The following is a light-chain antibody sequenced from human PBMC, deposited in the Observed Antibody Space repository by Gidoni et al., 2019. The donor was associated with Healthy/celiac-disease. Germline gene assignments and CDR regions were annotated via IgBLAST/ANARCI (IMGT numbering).Light chain of an antibody. J-gene: IGLJ1*01. V-gene: IGLV1-47*01. Sequence: QSVLTQPPSASGTPGQRVTISCSGSSSNIGSNYVYWYQQLAGTAPKLLIYMNNQRPSGVPDRFSGSKSGTSASLAISGLRSEDEADYYCAAWDDSLSGLVFGTGTKVTVL. CDR1: SSNIGSNY. CDR2: MNN. CDR3: AAWDDSLSGLV.